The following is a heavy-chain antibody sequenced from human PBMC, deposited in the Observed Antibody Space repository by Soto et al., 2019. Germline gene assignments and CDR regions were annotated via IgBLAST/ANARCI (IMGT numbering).Heavy chain of an antibody. CDR3: ARGTTGQDDY. J-gene: IGHJ4*02. Sequence: LSLTCTVSGGSMNSYYWSWIRQPAGKGLEWIGRLYVSGTTNYNPSLNSRVTMSVDTSKNQFSLKLRFVTAADTAVYYCARGTTGQDDYWGQGTLVTVSS. V-gene: IGHV4-4*07. CDR1: GGSMNSYY. CDR2: LYVSGTT. D-gene: IGHD1-7*01.